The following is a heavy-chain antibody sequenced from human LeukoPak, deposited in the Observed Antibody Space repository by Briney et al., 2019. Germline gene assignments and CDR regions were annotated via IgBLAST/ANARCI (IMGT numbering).Heavy chain of an antibody. V-gene: IGHV1-24*01. D-gene: IGHD1-14*01. CDR1: GYTLTELS. Sequence: ASVTVSCEVSGYTLTELSMHWVRQAPGKGLGWVGGFDPEDGETIYSQKFQGRGTMTEDTTTDTAYMELSSMRSADTAVYYYETRLEARGTKYNWFDPWGQGTLVTVSS. CDR2: FDPEDGET. CDR3: ETRLEARGTKYNWFDP. J-gene: IGHJ5*02.